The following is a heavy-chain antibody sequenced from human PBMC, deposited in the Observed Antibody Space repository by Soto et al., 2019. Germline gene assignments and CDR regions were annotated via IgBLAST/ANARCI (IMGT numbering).Heavy chain of an antibody. V-gene: IGHV4-59*01. Sequence: SETLSLTCTVSGGSISSYYWSWIRQPPGKGLEWIGYIYYSGSTNYNPSLKSRVAISVDTSKNQFSLKLSSVTAADTAVYYCARGAGYCSSTSCYGGANYYYYMDVWGKGTTVTVSS. CDR3: ARGAGYCSSTSCYGGANYYYYMDV. D-gene: IGHD2-2*01. CDR2: IYYSGST. CDR1: GGSISSYY. J-gene: IGHJ6*03.